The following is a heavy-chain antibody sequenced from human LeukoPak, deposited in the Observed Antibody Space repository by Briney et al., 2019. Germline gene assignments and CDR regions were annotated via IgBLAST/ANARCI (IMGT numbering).Heavy chain of an antibody. CDR3: ARRGAYCGGDCYSADY. CDR2: IYPGDSDT. D-gene: IGHD2-21*02. CDR1: GYSFTSYW. Sequence: GESLKISCKGSGYSFTSYWIGWVRQMPGKGLEWMGIIYPGDSDTRYSPSFQGQVTISVDKSISTAYLQWSSLKASDTAMYYCARRGAYCGGDCYSADYWGQGTLVSVSS. J-gene: IGHJ4*02. V-gene: IGHV5-51*01.